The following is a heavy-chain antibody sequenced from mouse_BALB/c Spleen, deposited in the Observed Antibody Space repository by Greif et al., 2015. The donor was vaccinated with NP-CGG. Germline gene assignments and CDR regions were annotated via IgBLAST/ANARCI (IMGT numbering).Heavy chain of an antibody. Sequence: EVKLVESGGDLVKPGGSLKLSCAASGFTFSSYGMSWVRQTPDKRLEWVATISSGGSYTYYPDSVKGRFTISRDNAKNTLYLQMSSLKSEDTAMYYCARSGALARGYEAMDYWGQGTSVTVSS. CDR2: ISSGGSYT. J-gene: IGHJ4*01. CDR1: GFTFSSYG. CDR3: ARSGALARGYEAMDY. D-gene: IGHD3-1*01. V-gene: IGHV5-6*01.